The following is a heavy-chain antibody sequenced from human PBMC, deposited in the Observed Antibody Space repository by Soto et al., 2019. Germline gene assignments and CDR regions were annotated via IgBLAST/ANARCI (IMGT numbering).Heavy chain of an antibody. CDR3: AGGTRVVVVTAIIYYYYYGMDV. CDR1: GYTFTSYG. D-gene: IGHD2-21*02. J-gene: IGHJ6*02. V-gene: IGHV1-18*01. CDR2: ISAYNGNT. Sequence: ASVKVSCKASGYTFTSYGISWVRQAPGQGLEWMGWISAYNGNTNYAQKLQGRVTMTADTSTSTAYMELSSLRSEDTAVYYCAGGTRVVVVTAIIYYYYYGMDVWGQGTTVTVSS.